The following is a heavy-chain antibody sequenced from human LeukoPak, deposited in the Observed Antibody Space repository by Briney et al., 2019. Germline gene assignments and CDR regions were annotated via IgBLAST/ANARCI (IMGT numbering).Heavy chain of an antibody. Sequence: GGSLRLSCAASGFTLSNAWMSWVRQVPGKGPEWVGRIKSKTDGGTTDYAAPAKGRFTISRNDSKNTLYLQMYSLKTEDTAVYYCATIAAAMTFDYWGQGTLVTVSS. J-gene: IGHJ4*02. CDR2: IKSKTDGGTT. V-gene: IGHV3-15*01. CDR1: GFTLSNAW. D-gene: IGHD2-2*01. CDR3: ATIAAAMTFDY.